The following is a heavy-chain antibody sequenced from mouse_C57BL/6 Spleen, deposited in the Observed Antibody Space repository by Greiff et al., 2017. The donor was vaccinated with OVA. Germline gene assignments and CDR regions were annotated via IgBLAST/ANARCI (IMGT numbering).Heavy chain of an antibody. CDR1: GYTFTSYW. V-gene: IGHV1-69*01. D-gene: IGHD4-1*01. CDR3: ARWVGRGNYFDY. CDR2: IDPSDSYT. J-gene: IGHJ2*01. Sequence: QVQLQQPGAELVMPGASVKLSCKASGYTFTSYWMHWVKQRPGQGLEWIGEIDPSDSYTNYNQKFKGKSTLTADKSSSTAYMQLSSLTSEDSAVYYCARWVGRGNYFDYWGQGTTLTVSS.